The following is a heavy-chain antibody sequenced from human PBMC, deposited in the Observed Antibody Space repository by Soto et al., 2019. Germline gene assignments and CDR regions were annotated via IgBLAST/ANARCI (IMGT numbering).Heavy chain of an antibody. V-gene: IGHV1-69*01. CDR1: GGTFSNYA. CDR3: ARRGVANSRDAFDI. J-gene: IGHJ3*02. Sequence: QVQLVQSGAEVKKPGTSVNVSCEVSGGTFSNYAITWVRQAPGQGLEWLGGAIPVYGSTNYAQKFQGRVTITAGESATTTFMELSSLRPDDTAVYYCARRGVANSRDAFDIWGQGTLVTVS. CDR2: AIPVYGST. D-gene: IGHD1-26*01.